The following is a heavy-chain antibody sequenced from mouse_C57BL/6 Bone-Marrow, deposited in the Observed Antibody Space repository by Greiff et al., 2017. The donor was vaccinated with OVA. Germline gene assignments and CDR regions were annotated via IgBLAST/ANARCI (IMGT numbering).Heavy chain of an antibody. CDR2: INRDGGST. V-gene: IGHV5-2*01. CDR1: EYEFPSHN. CDR3: AREGRQGLRPAWFAY. Sequence: SGGGLVQPGESLKLSCESTEYEFPSHNMSWVRKTPEKRLELVAAINRDGGSTFYPDTMERRCIISRDNTKKTLYLQMGSLRSEDTALYYWAREGRQGLRPAWFAYWGQGTLVTVSA. J-gene: IGHJ3*01. D-gene: IGHD2-4*01.